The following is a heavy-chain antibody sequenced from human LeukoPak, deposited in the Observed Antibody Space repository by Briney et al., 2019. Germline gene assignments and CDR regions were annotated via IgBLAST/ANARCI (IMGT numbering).Heavy chain of an antibody. CDR2: IIPIFGTA. D-gene: IGHD5-18*01. Sequence: ASVKVSCKASGGTFSSYAISWVRQAPGQGLEWVGGIIPIFGTANYAQKFQGRVTITADESTSTAYMELSSLRSEDTAVYYCARGRGYSYGYFDYWGQGTLVTVSS. V-gene: IGHV1-69*13. CDR1: GGTFSSYA. CDR3: ARGRGYSYGYFDY. J-gene: IGHJ4*02.